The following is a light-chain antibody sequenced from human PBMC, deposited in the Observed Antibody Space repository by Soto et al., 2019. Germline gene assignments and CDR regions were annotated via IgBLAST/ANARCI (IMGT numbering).Light chain of an antibody. CDR3: SSNAGSSSLV. CDR1: SSDVGGYNS. CDR2: DVT. V-gene: IGLV2-8*01. J-gene: IGLJ2*01. Sequence: QSALTQPPSASGSPGQSVTISCTGTSSDVGGYNSVSWYQQHPGKGPKLMLYDVTKRPSGVPHRFSGSKSGNTAYLTVSGLHAEDEAYYYCSSNAGSSSLVFGGGTQLTVL.